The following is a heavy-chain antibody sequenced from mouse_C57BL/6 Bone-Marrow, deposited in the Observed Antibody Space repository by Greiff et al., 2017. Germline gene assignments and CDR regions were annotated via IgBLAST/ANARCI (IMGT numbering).Heavy chain of an antibody. CDR1: GFTLSDYY. Sequence: EVTLMESGGGLVQPGGSLKLSCAASGFTLSDYYMYWVRQTPEKRLEWVAYISNGGGSTYYPYTVKGRFTISRYNAKNTLYLQMSRLMSDVTAMYYCARHPHYYGRLWYFDVWGTVTTVTVSS. V-gene: IGHV5-12*01. J-gene: IGHJ1*03. CDR2: ISNGGGST. CDR3: ARHPHYYGRLWYFDV. D-gene: IGHD1-2*01.